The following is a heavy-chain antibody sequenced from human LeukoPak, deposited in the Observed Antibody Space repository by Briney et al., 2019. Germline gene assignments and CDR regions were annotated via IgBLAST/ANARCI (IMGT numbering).Heavy chain of an antibody. Sequence: SMKVSCKASGGTFSSYAISWVRQAPGQGLEWMGRIIPIFGTANYAQKFQGRVTITTDESTSTAYMELSSLRSEDTAVYYCARGPIVGAESDYWGQGTLVTVSS. CDR1: GGTFSSYA. D-gene: IGHD1-26*01. V-gene: IGHV1-69*05. CDR2: IIPIFGTA. CDR3: ARGPIVGAESDY. J-gene: IGHJ4*02.